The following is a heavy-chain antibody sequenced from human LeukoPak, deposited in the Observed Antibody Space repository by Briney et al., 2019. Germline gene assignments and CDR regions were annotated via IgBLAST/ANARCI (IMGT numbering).Heavy chain of an antibody. CDR1: GGSISNSY. CDR3: ARGPGQLTSECFDS. J-gene: IGHJ5*01. D-gene: IGHD6-13*01. Sequence: PSETLSLTCTVSGGSISNSYWSWIRQPAGKGLEWIGRIYPTDITTYNPSLKSRVTLSVGTSKNQFSLKVNSVTAADAAVYYCARGPGQLTSECFDSWGQGILVTVSS. CDR2: IYPTDIT. V-gene: IGHV4-4*07.